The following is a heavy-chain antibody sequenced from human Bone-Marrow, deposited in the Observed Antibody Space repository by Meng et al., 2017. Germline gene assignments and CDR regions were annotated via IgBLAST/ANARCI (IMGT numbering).Heavy chain of an antibody. Sequence: SGPTLVKPTQTITLTCTFSGFSLSTSGMCVSWIRQPPGKALEWLALIDWDDDKYYSTSLKTRLTISKDTSKNQVVLTMTNMDPVDTATYYCARHLMVRGVIIAFDIWGQGTMVTVSS. CDR2: IDWDDDK. CDR3: ARHLMVRGVIIAFDI. J-gene: IGHJ3*02. V-gene: IGHV2-70*01. D-gene: IGHD3-10*01. CDR1: GFSLSTSGMC.